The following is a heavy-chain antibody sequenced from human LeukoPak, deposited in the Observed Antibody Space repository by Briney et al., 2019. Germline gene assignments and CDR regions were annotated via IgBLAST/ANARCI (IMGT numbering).Heavy chain of an antibody. V-gene: IGHV3-21*01. CDR1: GFTFSDYE. J-gene: IGHJ4*02. Sequence: GGSLRLSCAASGFTFSDYEMDWVRQAPGKGLEWVSSISSSSSYIYYADSVKGRFTISRDNAKNSLYLQMNSLRAEDTAVYYCARDGYSGYDPSTGVDYWGQGTLVTVSS. CDR2: ISSSSSYI. D-gene: IGHD5-12*01. CDR3: ARDGYSGYDPSTGVDY.